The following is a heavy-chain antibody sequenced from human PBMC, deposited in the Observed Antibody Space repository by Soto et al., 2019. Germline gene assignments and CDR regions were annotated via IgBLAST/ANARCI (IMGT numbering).Heavy chain of an antibody. CDR1: GFTFDDYA. V-gene: IGHV3-9*01. CDR3: ARGGIAVAGTDYYGMDV. Sequence: GGSLRLSCAASGFTFDDYAMHWVRQAPGKGLEWVSGISWNSGSIGYADSVKGRFTISRDNAKNSLYLQMNSLRAEDTAVYYCARGGIAVAGTDYYGMDVWGQGTTVTVSS. CDR2: ISWNSGSI. D-gene: IGHD6-19*01. J-gene: IGHJ6*02.